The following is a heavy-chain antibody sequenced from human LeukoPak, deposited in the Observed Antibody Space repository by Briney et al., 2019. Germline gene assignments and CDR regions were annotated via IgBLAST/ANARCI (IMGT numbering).Heavy chain of an antibody. V-gene: IGHV3-30*04. Sequence: TGGSLRLSCAASGFTFSSYAMHWVRQAPGKGLEWVAVISYDGSNKYYADSVKGRFTISRDNSKNTLYLQMNSLRAEDTAVCYCAREKETVYYYDSSGPFDYWGQGTLVAVSS. CDR3: AREKETVYYYDSSGPFDY. D-gene: IGHD3-22*01. CDR1: GFTFSSYA. J-gene: IGHJ4*02. CDR2: ISYDGSNK.